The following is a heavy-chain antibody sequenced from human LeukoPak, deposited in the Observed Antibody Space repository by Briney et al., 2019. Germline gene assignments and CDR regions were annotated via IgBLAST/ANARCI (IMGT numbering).Heavy chain of an antibody. Sequence: GGSLRLSCVVSGFTFSSYGMHWVRQAPGKGLEGVAVISYDGSRKYYAESVKGRFTISRDDSENTLYLQMNCLRVEDTAVYYCVKVLVAGSSDAFDIWGQGTMVTVSS. CDR2: ISYDGSRK. V-gene: IGHV3-30*18. CDR3: VKVLVAGSSDAFDI. CDR1: GFTFSSYG. J-gene: IGHJ3*02. D-gene: IGHD3-10*01.